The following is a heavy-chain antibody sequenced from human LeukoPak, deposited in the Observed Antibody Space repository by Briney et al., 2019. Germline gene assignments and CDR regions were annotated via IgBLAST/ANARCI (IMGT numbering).Heavy chain of an antibody. Sequence: GASEKVSCTASGYTFSGYGISWVRHAPGHGLEWMGWISAYNGNTNYVKKLQGRVTMTTDTSTTTAYMELRSLRSDDTAVYYCARDDLGYCNGGSCYTLYDYWGQGTLVTVSS. CDR1: GYTFSGYG. V-gene: IGHV1-18*01. CDR3: ARDDLGYCNGGSCYTLYDY. J-gene: IGHJ4*02. CDR2: ISAYNGNT. D-gene: IGHD2-15*01.